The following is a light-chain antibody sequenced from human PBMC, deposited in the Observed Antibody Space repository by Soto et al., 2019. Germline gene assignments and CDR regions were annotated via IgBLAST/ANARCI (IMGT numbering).Light chain of an antibody. V-gene: IGLV2-8*01. CDR2: EVV. CDR1: KNDIGVYDF. J-gene: IGLJ1*01. CDR3: KSYAGSNTYV. Sequence: QAAGTEPPRACGSLGEAVAIFCTGTKNDIGVYDFVSWYQHHPGKAPRLIIYEVVQRPSGVPDRFSGSKSGNTASLTVSGLQAADEADYFCKSYAGSNTYVFGSGTKVTVL.